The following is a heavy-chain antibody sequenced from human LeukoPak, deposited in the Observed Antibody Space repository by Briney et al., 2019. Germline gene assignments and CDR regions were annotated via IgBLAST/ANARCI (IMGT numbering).Heavy chain of an antibody. CDR2: ISLAGQT. D-gene: IGHD1-26*01. Sequence: SGTLSLTCGVSGGSISGTNWWSWVRQPPGQGLEWIGEISLAGQTNYGPSLNGRVTMSLDKSSNQLSLHLTSVTAADTATYFCSTESGAFCPFGYWGQGTLVIVSS. CDR1: GGSISGTNW. J-gene: IGHJ4*02. V-gene: IGHV4-4*02. CDR3: STESGAFCPFGY.